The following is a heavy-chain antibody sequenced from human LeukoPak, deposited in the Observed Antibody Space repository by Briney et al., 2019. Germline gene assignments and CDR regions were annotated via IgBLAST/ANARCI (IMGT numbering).Heavy chain of an antibody. Sequence: GGSLRLSCAASGFTFSSYWMHWVRQAPGKGPVWVSRINSDGSSTSYADSVKGRFTISRDNAKNTLYLQMNSLRAEDTAVYYCARGGLPGYWGQGTLVTVSS. J-gene: IGHJ4*02. CDR1: GFTFSSYW. V-gene: IGHV3-74*01. CDR2: INSDGSST. D-gene: IGHD4-11*01. CDR3: ARGGLPGY.